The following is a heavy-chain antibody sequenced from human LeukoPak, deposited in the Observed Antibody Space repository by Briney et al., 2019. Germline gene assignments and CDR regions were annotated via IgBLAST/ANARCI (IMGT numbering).Heavy chain of an antibody. J-gene: IGHJ3*02. CDR2: ISYDGSNK. CDR3: AKEAVAGAFDI. CDR1: GFTFSSYG. V-gene: IGHV3-30*18. D-gene: IGHD6-19*01. Sequence: GGSLRLSCAASGFTFSSYGMHCVRQAPGKGLEWVAVISYDGSNKYYADSVKGRFTISRDNSKNTLYLQMNSLRAEDTAVYYCAKEAVAGAFDIWGQGTMVTVSS.